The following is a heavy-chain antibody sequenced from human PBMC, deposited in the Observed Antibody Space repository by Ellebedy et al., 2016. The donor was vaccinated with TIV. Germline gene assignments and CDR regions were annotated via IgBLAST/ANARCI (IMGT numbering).Heavy chain of an antibody. CDR3: ARGTDEGETLRFTY. CDR1: GFTFSDFY. CDR2: ITNTGRTI. Sequence: PGGSLRLSCAASGFTFSDFYMDWVRQTPGKGLEWVSTITNTGRTIFYADSVRGRFTISRDNSGNTVDLQMTSLTTDDTAIYYCARGTDEGETLRFTYWGQGALVTVSS. D-gene: IGHD3-16*01. J-gene: IGHJ4*02. V-gene: IGHV3-69-1*02.